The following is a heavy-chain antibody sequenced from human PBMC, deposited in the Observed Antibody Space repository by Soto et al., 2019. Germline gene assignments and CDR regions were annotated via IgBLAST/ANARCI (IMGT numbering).Heavy chain of an antibody. D-gene: IGHD2-15*01. Sequence: QVQLVESVGGVVQPGGSLRLACAASGFTFRNYAMHWVRQAPGKGLVCISVIAYAGSNAFYRDSGEGRFTISRDNSKNSLYLHTNSLRSEDTGVYYCARGDREDILVVVGARPGEYGVDICGQGTKVTVS. CDR1: GFTFRNYA. V-gene: IGHV3-30-3*01. CDR3: ARGDREDILVVVGARPGEYGVDI. CDR2: IAYAGSNA. J-gene: IGHJ6*02.